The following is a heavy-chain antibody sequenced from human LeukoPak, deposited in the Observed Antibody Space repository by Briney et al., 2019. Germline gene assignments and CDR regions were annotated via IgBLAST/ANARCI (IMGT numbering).Heavy chain of an antibody. CDR2: IRSKAYGGTT. Sequence: GGSLRLSCTASGFTFGDYAMSWVRQAPGKGLEWVGFIRSKAYGGTTEYAASVKGRFTISRDDSKSIAYLQMNSLKTEDTAVYYCTRAPGFVDGYCSGGSCYMDVWGKGTTVTISS. CDR1: GFTFGDYA. D-gene: IGHD2-15*01. CDR3: TRAPGFVDGYCSGGSCYMDV. V-gene: IGHV3-49*04. J-gene: IGHJ6*03.